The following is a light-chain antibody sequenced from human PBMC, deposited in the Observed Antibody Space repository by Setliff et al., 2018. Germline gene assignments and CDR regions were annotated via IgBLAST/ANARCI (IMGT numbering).Light chain of an antibody. CDR1: SSGVGGYNR. CDR2: EVT. Sequence: QSALAQPPSASGSPGQSVTISCTGTSSGVGGYNRVSWYQQYPGKAPKVMIYEVTKRPSGVPDRFSGSKSGNTASLTVSGLQAEDEGDYYCGSYAGYNNFYVFGTGTKATVL. V-gene: IGLV2-8*01. CDR3: GSYAGYNNFYV. J-gene: IGLJ1*01.